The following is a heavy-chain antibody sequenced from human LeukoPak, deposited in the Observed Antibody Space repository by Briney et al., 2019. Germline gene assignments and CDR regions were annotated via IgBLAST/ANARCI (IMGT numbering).Heavy chain of an antibody. D-gene: IGHD3-10*01. J-gene: IGHJ4*02. CDR3: VRHGESGRHHSYFDY. V-gene: IGHV4-59*08. CDR1: GASLNIYY. CDR2: SYYSGST. Sequence: SSETLSLTCTVSGASLNIYYWGWIRQATGKGLEWIGYSYYSGSTNYNSSLKSRVTISVDTSKNQFSLTVTSVTAGDTAIYYCVRHGESGRHHSYFDYWGQGALVTVSS.